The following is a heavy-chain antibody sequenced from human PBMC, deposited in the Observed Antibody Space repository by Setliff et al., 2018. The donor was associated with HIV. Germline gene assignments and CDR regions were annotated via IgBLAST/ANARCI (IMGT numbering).Heavy chain of an antibody. CDR2: IFHSAST. J-gene: IGHJ4*02. V-gene: IGHV4-38-2*01. Sequence: SETLSLTCVVSGYSISSGCYWDWIRQPPGKGLEWIANIFHSASTNYNPSLKSRFTISIDTSKNQFSLKLTSVTAADTAVYYCARRGAYGYDYFDYWGPGTLVTVSS. D-gene: IGHD5-12*01. CDR1: GYSISSGCY. CDR3: ARRGAYGYDYFDY.